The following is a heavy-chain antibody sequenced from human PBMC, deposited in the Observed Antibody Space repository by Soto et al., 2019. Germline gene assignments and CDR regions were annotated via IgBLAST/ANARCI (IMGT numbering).Heavy chain of an antibody. CDR2: INHSGST. CDR1: GGSFSGYY. Sequence: TLSLTCAVYGGSFSGYYWSWIRQPPGKGLEWIGEINHSGSTNYNPSLKSRVTISVDTSKNQFSLKLSSVTAADTAVYYCARTGNYYDSSGFDYWGQGTLVTVSS. CDR3: ARTGNYYDSSGFDY. V-gene: IGHV4-34*01. D-gene: IGHD3-22*01. J-gene: IGHJ4*02.